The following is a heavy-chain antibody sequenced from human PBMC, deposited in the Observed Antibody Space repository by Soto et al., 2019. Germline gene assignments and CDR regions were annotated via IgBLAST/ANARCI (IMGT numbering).Heavy chain of an antibody. CDR1: GGAFGNLG. Sequence: QMQLVQSGAEVKKPGSSVKVSCKASGGAFGNLGISWLRQAPGQGLEWMGGTIPIFDTPHYAEKFRDRLTITSYVTRTAYTELTSLAAEDTATYYWARDRDDGSGTKYNGFDSWGQGTMVTVSS. CDR2: TIPIFDTP. CDR3: ARDRDDGSGTKYNGFDS. V-gene: IGHV1-69*01. J-gene: IGHJ5*01. D-gene: IGHD3-10*01.